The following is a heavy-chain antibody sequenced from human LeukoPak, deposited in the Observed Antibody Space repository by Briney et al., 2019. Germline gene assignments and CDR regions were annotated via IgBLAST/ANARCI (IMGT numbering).Heavy chain of an antibody. CDR1: GGTFSSYA. Sequence: GASVKVSCKASGGTFSSYAISWVRQAPGQGLDWMGGIIPIFGTANYAQKFQGRVTITADESTSTAYMELSSLRSEDTAVYYCARVGSYYDSSGYFYDIWGQGTMVTVSS. V-gene: IGHV1-69*13. J-gene: IGHJ3*02. CDR3: ARVGSYYDSSGYFYDI. D-gene: IGHD3-22*01. CDR2: IIPIFGTA.